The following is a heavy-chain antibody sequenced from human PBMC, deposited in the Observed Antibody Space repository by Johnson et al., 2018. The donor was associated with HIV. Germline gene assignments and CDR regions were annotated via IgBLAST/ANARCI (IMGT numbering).Heavy chain of an antibody. CDR1: GFSFSDYY. CDR3: ARERATLWFRASGAAFDI. J-gene: IGHJ3*02. V-gene: IGHV3-11*04. D-gene: IGHD3-10*01. Sequence: VQLVESGGGLVKPGGSLRLSCAASGFSFSDYYMSWIRQAPGKGLEWISYISSSRSTIYYADSVKGRFTISRDNAKNSLYLQMNSRRAEDTAVYYCARERATLWFRASGAAFDIWGQGTMVTVSS. CDR2: ISSSRSTI.